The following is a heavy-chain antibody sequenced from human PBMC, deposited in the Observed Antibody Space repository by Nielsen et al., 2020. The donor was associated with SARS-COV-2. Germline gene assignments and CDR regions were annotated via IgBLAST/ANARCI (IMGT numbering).Heavy chain of an antibody. V-gene: IGHV4-30-4*01. CDR1: GGSIRIDYY. D-gene: IGHD6-19*01. CDR3: ARATGDGSTWSESFHR. CDR2: LHYTGNT. J-gene: IGHJ1*01. Sequence: SETLSLTCTVSGGSIRIDYYWSSIRQPPGRGLKWLVNLHYTGNTYYTPSLESRITISIDASKNQFSLKLRSVTAADTAVYYCARATGDGSTWSESFHRWGQGTLVIVYS.